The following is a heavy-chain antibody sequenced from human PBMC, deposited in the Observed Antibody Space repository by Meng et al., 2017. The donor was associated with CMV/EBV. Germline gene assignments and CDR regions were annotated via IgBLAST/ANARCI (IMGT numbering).Heavy chain of an antibody. Sequence: PETLSLTCTVSGGSVSSGSYYWSWIRQPPGKGLEWIGYIYYSGSTNYNLSLKSRVTISVDTSKNQFSLKLSSVTTADTAVYYCARDRGYSSSWRRGYYGMDVWGQGTTVTVSS. D-gene: IGHD6-13*01. CDR3: ARDRGYSSSWRRGYYGMDV. J-gene: IGHJ6*02. V-gene: IGHV4-61*01. CDR1: GGSVSSGSYY. CDR2: IYYSGST.